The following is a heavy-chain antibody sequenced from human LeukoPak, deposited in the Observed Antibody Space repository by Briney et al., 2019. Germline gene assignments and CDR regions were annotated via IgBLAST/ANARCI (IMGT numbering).Heavy chain of an antibody. CDR3: ARARGSFTYYFDY. Sequence: ASETLSLTCAVYGGSFSGYYWSWIRQPPGKGLEWIGEINHSGSTNYNPSLKSRVTISVDTSKNQFSLKLSSVTAADTAVYYCARARGSFTYYFDYWGQRTLVTVSS. V-gene: IGHV4-34*01. CDR1: GGSFSGYY. CDR2: INHSGST. D-gene: IGHD3-16*01. J-gene: IGHJ4*02.